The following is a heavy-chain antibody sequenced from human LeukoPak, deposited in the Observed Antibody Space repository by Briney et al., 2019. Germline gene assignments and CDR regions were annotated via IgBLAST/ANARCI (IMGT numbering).Heavy chain of an antibody. V-gene: IGHV1-8*01. CDR3: ARGLLSTGAKNP. D-gene: IGHD2-15*01. CDR2: MNPNSGNT. J-gene: IGHJ5*02. Sequence: GASVKVSCKASGYTFTSYDINWVRRATGQGLEWMGWMNPNSGNTGYAQKFQGRVTMTRNASISTAYMELSSLRSEDTAVYYCARGLLSTGAKNPWGQGTLVTVSS. CDR1: GYTFTSYD.